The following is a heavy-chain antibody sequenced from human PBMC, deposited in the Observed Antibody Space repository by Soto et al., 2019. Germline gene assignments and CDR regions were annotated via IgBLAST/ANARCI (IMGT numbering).Heavy chain of an antibody. J-gene: IGHJ6*04. D-gene: IGHD2-15*01. CDR3: EMTTDSAATVGGMDL. Sequence: GGSLRLSCAASGFTFSSYAMSWVRQAPGKGLEWVSAISGSGGSTYYADSVKGRFTISRDNSKNTLYLQMNSLRAEDTAVYYCEMTTDSAATVGGMDLWGKVNMLTVSS. V-gene: IGHV3-23*01. CDR2: ISGSGGST. CDR1: GFTFSSYA.